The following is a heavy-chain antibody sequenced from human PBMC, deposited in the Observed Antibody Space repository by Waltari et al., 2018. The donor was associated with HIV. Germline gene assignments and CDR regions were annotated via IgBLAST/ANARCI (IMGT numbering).Heavy chain of an antibody. CDR1: DVSLSSADYY. D-gene: IGHD2-21*01. CDR3: ARVTAYCGGTSCFVLDS. CDR2: IYYSGST. J-gene: IGHJ4*02. V-gene: IGHV4-31*03. Sequence: QVQLQESGPGLVKPSQTLSLICTVSDVSLSSADYYWPWLRQHPGEGLEWIGYIYYSGSTFYNASLKSRITISLDSSKNQFSLKLRSVTAADTAVYFCARVTAYCGGTSCFVLDSWGQGTLVTVSS.